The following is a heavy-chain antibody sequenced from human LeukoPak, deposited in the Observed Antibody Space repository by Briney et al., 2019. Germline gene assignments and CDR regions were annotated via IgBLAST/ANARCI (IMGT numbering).Heavy chain of an antibody. Sequence: PGGSPRLSCAASGFTFSSYWMHRVRQAPGKGLVWVSRINSDGSSTSYADSVKGRFTISRDNAKNTLYLQMNSLRAEDTAVYYCARSPYYYGMDVWGQGTTVTVSS. J-gene: IGHJ6*02. V-gene: IGHV3-74*01. CDR1: GFTFSSYW. CDR3: ARSPYYYGMDV. CDR2: INSDGSST.